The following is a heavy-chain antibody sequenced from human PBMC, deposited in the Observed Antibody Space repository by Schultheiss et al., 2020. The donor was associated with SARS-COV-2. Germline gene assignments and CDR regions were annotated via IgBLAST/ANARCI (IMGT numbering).Heavy chain of an antibody. D-gene: IGHD2-2*01. V-gene: IGHV3-30*03. CDR1: GFTFSSYW. Sequence: GGSLRLSCAASGFTFSSYWMHWVRQAPGKGLEWVAVISYDGSNKYYADSVKGRFTISRDNSKNTLYLQMNSLRAEDTAVYYCASDPRRGRRSSSYPHVYWGQGTLVTVSS. CDR2: ISYDGSNK. CDR3: ASDPRRGRRSSSYPHVY. J-gene: IGHJ4*02.